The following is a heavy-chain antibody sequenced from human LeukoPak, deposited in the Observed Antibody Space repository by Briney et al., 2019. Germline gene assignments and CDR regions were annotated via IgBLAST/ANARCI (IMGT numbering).Heavy chain of an antibody. CDR3: ARKNGHDF. Sequence: PGGSLRLSCAASGFTFSSYAMSWVRQAPGKGLEWVSAISGSGDITYYADSVKGRFTISRDNAKNSLYLQMNSLRAEDTAVYYCARKNGHDFWGQGTLVTVSS. V-gene: IGHV3-23*01. J-gene: IGHJ4*02. CDR2: ISGSGDIT. CDR1: GFTFSSYA. D-gene: IGHD2-8*01.